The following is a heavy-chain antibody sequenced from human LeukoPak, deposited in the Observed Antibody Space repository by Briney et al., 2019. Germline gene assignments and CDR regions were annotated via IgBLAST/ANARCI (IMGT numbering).Heavy chain of an antibody. CDR2: ISGRGGST. J-gene: IGHJ4*02. CDR1: GFTFSSYA. D-gene: IGHD6-13*01. CDR3: AKAFQGSSSSWTGY. Sequence: PGGSLRLSCAASGFTFSSYAMSWVRQAPGKGLEWVSAISGRGGSTYYADSVKGRFTISRDNSKNTLYLQMNSLRAEDTAVSYPAKAFQGSSSSWTGYWGPGTLVTVSS. V-gene: IGHV3-23*01.